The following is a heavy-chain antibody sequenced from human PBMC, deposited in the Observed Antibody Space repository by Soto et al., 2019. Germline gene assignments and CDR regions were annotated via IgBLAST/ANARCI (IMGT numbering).Heavy chain of an antibody. V-gene: IGHV1-2*02. CDR1: GYPVTAYY. CDR3: ASGGGVGVAGSAAFDM. D-gene: IGHD3-3*01. CDR2: INPATGAA. J-gene: IGHJ3*02. Sequence: QLHLVQSGAVVKKPGASVTVSCSASGYPVTAYYMHWVRQAPGRGLEWMGGINPATGAAKYTQTFQGRVTMTRATSASTGFMELSGLTSGDTAVFYCASGGGVGVAGSAAFDMWGQGTLVTVSS.